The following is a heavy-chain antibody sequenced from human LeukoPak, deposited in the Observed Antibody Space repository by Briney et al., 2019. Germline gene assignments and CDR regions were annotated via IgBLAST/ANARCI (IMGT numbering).Heavy chain of an antibody. J-gene: IGHJ6*02. Sequence: GRSLRLSCAASGFTFSSYGMHWVRQAPGKGLEWVAVISYDGSNKYYAVSVKGRFTISRDNSKNTLYLQMNSLRAEDTAVYYCAKDMSSALYYYGMDVWGQGTTVTVSS. CDR2: ISYDGSNK. V-gene: IGHV3-30*18. CDR1: GFTFSSYG. CDR3: AKDMSSALYYYGMDV. D-gene: IGHD3-22*01.